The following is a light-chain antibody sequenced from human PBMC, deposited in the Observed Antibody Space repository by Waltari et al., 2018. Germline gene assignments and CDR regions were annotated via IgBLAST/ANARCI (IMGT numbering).Light chain of an antibody. CDR1: HSVSSNN. Sequence: EIVLTQSPGTLSLSPGDRATLSCRASHSVSSNNLAWYQQKPGQAPRLLIYAASSRATGITDRFSGSGSGTDFTLTIGRVEPEDFAVYYCQQYANSPRTFGQGTKVEIK. CDR3: QQYANSPRT. J-gene: IGKJ1*01. V-gene: IGKV3-20*01. CDR2: AAS.